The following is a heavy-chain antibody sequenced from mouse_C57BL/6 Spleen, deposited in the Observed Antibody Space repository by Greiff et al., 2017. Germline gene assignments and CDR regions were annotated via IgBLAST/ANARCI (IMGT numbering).Heavy chain of an antibody. CDR2: ISYDGSN. CDR1: GYSITSGYY. Sequence: EVQRVESGPGLVKPSQSLSLTCSVTGYSITSGYYWNWIRQFPGNKLEWMGYISYDGSNNYNPSLKNRISITRDTSKNQFFLKLNSVTTEDTATYYCAREGGLLRYPAWFAYWGQGTLVTVSA. D-gene: IGHD1-1*01. J-gene: IGHJ3*01. CDR3: AREGGLLRYPAWFAY. V-gene: IGHV3-6*01.